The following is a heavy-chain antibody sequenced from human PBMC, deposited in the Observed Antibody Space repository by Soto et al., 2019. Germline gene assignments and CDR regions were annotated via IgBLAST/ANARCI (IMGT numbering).Heavy chain of an antibody. V-gene: IGHV3-21*04. Sequence: PGGSLRLSCAASGFTFSSYSMNWVRQAPGKGLEWVSSISSSSSYIYYADSVKGRFTISRDNSKNTLYLQMNSLRAGGTAVYYCAKGYGDYEYYFDYWGQGTLVTVSS. J-gene: IGHJ4*02. CDR1: GFTFSSYS. CDR2: ISSSSSYI. CDR3: AKGYGDYEYYFDY. D-gene: IGHD4-17*01.